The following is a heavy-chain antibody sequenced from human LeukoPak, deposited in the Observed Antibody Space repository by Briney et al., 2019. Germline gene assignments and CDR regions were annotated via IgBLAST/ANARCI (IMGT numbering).Heavy chain of an antibody. Sequence: GGSLRLSWAASGFTFSGYAMSWVRQAPGKGLEWVSGISGSCGCTYYADSVKGRFTISRYNSKNTLYLQMNSLRAEDTAVYFCARFDYCDSSGYRCLRENWFDPWGQGTLVTVSS. V-gene: IGHV3-23*01. D-gene: IGHD3-22*01. CDR1: GFTFSGYA. CDR3: ARFDYCDSSGYRCLRENWFDP. CDR2: ISGSCGCT. J-gene: IGHJ5*02.